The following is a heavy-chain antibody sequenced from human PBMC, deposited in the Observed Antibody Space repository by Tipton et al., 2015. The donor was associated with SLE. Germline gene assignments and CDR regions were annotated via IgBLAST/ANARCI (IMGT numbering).Heavy chain of an antibody. V-gene: IGHV4-59*12. Sequence: LRLSCTVSGGSISGFYWSWIRQPPGKGLEWVGYIYDSGSTNYNPSLKSRVTMSVDRSKNQFSLSLSPVTAADTAVYYCARGAWSPAFDIWGQGTMVTVSS. CDR1: GGSISGFY. J-gene: IGHJ3*02. CDR2: IYDSGST. CDR3: ARGAWSPAFDI.